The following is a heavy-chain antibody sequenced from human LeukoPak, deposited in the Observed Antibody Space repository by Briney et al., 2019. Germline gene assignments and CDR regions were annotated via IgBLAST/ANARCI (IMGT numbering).Heavy chain of an antibody. J-gene: IGHJ5*02. CDR3: ARDQGPRWGSSWTLDNWFDP. CDR2: IIPIFGTA. CDR1: GGTFSSYA. D-gene: IGHD6-13*01. V-gene: IGHV1-69*06. Sequence: GASVKVSCKASGGTFSSYAISWVRQAPGQGLEWMGGIIPIFGTANYAQKFQGRVTITADKSTSTAYMELSSLRSEDTAVYYCARDQGPRWGSSWTLDNWFDPWGQGALVTVSS.